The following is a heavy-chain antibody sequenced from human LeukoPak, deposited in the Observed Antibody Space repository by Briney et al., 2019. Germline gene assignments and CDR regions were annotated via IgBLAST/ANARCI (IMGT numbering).Heavy chain of an antibody. V-gene: IGHV3-49*04. Sequence: GGSLRLSCTASGFTFGDYAMSWVRQAPGKGLEWVGFIRSKAYGGTTEYAASVKGRFTISRDDSKSIAYLQMNSLKTEDTAVYCCTRDGVLNSSNAGGYFQHWGQGTLVTVSS. CDR3: TRDGVLNSSNAGGYFQH. D-gene: IGHD6-13*01. CDR2: IRSKAYGGTT. J-gene: IGHJ1*01. CDR1: GFTFGDYA.